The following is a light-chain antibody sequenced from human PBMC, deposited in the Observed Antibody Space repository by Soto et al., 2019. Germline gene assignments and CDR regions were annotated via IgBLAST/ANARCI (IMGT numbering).Light chain of an antibody. CDR1: SSDIGYHNR. J-gene: IGLJ6*01. Sequence: QSVLTQPPSVSGSPGQSVTISCTGTSSDIGYHNRVSWYQQPPGTAPKLMIYEVSTRYSGVPDRFSGSKSGNTASLTISGLQAEAGADYACTSFASSAPLVSGGGPKVT. CDR2: EVS. V-gene: IGLV2-18*02. CDR3: TSFASSAPLV.